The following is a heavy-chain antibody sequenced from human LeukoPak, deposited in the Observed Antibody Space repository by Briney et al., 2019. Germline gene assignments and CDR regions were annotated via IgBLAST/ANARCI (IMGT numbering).Heavy chain of an antibody. V-gene: IGHV3-33*01. J-gene: IGHJ3*02. CDR1: GFTFSSYG. CDR3: ARDPPYSGSQGAFDI. CDR2: IWYDGSNK. Sequence: GGSLRLSCAASGFTFSSYGMHWVRQAPGKGLEWVAVIWYDGSNKYYADSVKGRFTISRDNSKNTLYLQMNSLRAEDTAVYYCARDPPYSGSQGAFDIWGQGTMVTVSS. D-gene: IGHD1-26*01.